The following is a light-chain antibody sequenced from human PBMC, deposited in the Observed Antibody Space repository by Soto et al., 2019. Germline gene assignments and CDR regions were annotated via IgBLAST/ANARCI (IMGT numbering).Light chain of an antibody. Sequence: DIQITQSPASVSASVGDRVTITCRASQSISSYLNWYQQKPGKAPKLLIYAASSLQSGVPSRFSGSGSGTDFTLTISSLQPEDFATYYCQQSYSTPITFGQGTRLEN. V-gene: IGKV1-39*01. CDR1: QSISSY. CDR2: AAS. J-gene: IGKJ5*01. CDR3: QQSYSTPIT.